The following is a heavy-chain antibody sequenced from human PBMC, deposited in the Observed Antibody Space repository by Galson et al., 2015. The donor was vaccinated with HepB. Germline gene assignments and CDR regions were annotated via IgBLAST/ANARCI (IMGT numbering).Heavy chain of an antibody. CDR2: ISYDGSNK. Sequence: SLRLSCAASGFTFSSYGMHWVRQAPGKGLEWVAVISYDGSNKYYADSVKGRFTISRDNSKNTLYLQMNSLRAEDTAVYYCAKDGEFSTRSWDFDYWGQGTLVTVSS. CDR3: AKDGEFSTRSWDFDY. CDR1: GFTFSSYG. J-gene: IGHJ4*02. D-gene: IGHD3-16*02. V-gene: IGHV3-30*18.